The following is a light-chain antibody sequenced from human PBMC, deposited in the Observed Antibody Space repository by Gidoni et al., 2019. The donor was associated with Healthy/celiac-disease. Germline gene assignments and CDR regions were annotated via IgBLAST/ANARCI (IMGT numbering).Light chain of an antibody. Sequence: SYELPKPPSVSVSPGQTARITRSGDALPQKYAYWFQQKSGQAPVLVIFEDSKRPSGIPERFSGSSSGTMATLTISGAQLEDEADYYCYSTDSSGNQRVFGGGTKLTVL. CDR3: YSTDSSGNQRV. J-gene: IGLJ3*02. CDR1: ALPQKY. V-gene: IGLV3-10*01. CDR2: EDS.